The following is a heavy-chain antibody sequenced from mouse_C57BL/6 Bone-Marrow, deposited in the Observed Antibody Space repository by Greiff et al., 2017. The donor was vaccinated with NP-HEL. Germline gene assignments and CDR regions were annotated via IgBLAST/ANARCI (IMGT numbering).Heavy chain of an antibody. Sequence: QVQLQQPGAELVRPGASVKLSCKASGYTFTDYYINWVKQRPGQGLEWIARIYPGSGNTYYNEKFKGKATLTAEKSSSTAYMQLSSLTSEDSAVYFCARVDYYGSSYVGYWGQGTTLTVSS. CDR2: IYPGSGNT. D-gene: IGHD1-1*01. CDR1: GYTFTDYY. J-gene: IGHJ2*01. V-gene: IGHV1-76*01. CDR3: ARVDYYGSSYVGY.